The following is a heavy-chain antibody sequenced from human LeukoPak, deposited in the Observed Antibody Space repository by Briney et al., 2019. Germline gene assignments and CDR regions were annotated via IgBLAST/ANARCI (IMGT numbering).Heavy chain of an antibody. Sequence: GGSLRLSCAASGFTVSDDFMSWVRQAPGKGLEWVSVIYSGGTTYYADSVKGRFTISRDNSKNTLYLQMNSLRAEDAAVYYCARDFGRWTFDYWGQGALVTVSS. V-gene: IGHV3-53*01. CDR2: IYSGGTT. CDR1: GFTVSDDF. CDR3: ARDFGRWTFDY. D-gene: IGHD3-3*01. J-gene: IGHJ4*02.